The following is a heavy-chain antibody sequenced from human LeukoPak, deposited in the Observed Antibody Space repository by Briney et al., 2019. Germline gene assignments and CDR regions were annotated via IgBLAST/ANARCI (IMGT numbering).Heavy chain of an antibody. Sequence: PGGSLRLSCAASGFTFSDYAMSWVRQAPGKGLEWGSGIGSSGVNTDYTTSVKGRFTISRDNTKSTLHLLMNSLRVEDTATYYCAKGRNSGSYFGIDPWGQGTPVSVSS. V-gene: IGHV3-23*01. D-gene: IGHD3-10*01. CDR1: GFTFSDYA. J-gene: IGHJ5*02. CDR2: IGSSGVNT. CDR3: AKGRNSGSYFGIDP.